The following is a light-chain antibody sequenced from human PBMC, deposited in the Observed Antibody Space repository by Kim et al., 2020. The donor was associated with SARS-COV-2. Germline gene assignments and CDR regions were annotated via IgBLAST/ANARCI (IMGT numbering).Light chain of an antibody. J-gene: IGKJ1*01. Sequence: ASVGDRVTITGRASRSVAGLLAWYQQKPGQAPKLLIYEASTLKSGFPSRFTGSGSGTEFTLIISSLQPDDFATYYCQQYRSYPWTFGQGTKVDIK. CDR3: QQYRSYPWT. CDR2: EAS. V-gene: IGKV1-5*03. CDR1: RSVAGL.